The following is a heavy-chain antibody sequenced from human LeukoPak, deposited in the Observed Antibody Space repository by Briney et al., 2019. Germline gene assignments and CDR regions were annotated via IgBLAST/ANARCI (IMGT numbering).Heavy chain of an antibody. CDR3: AKAYHDSGCLIDY. D-gene: IGHD6-19*01. Sequence: GGSLRLSCAVSGFTFSDYSINWVRQAPGKGLEWVAAIRGNGATTDYADSVKGRFTISRDNSKSTLYLQMNSLRAEDTAVYYCAKAYHDSGCLIDYWGQGTLVTVSS. CDR2: IRGNGATT. CDR1: GFTFSDYS. V-gene: IGHV3-23*01. J-gene: IGHJ4*02.